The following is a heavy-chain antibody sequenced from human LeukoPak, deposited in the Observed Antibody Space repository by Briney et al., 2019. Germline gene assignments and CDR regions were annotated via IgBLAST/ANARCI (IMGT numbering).Heavy chain of an antibody. CDR1: GFTFSDYY. CDR2: ISSSGSPI. V-gene: IGHV3-11*01. D-gene: IGHD6-13*01. CDR3: ARVDQIVAAGIGGH. Sequence: PGGSLRLSCVASGFTFSDYYMSWIRQTPGKGLERLSYISSSGSPISYADSVRGRFTISRDNAKNSLYLQMNSLRAEDTAVYHCARVDQIVAAGIGGHWGQGTLVTVSS. J-gene: IGHJ4*02.